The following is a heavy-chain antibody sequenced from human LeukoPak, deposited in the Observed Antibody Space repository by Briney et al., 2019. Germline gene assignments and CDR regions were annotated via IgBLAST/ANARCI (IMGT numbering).Heavy chain of an antibody. CDR2: IYSGGST. Sequence: GGSLRLSCAVPGFTVTNDYMNWVHQAPGKGLEWVSIIYSGGSTYYADSVKGRFTISRDNAKNSLYLEMNSLRADDTAVYYCASQRLIVGNTTNDYWGHGTLVSVSS. CDR1: GFTVTNDY. D-gene: IGHD1-26*01. V-gene: IGHV3-66*04. CDR3: ASQRLIVGNTTNDY. J-gene: IGHJ4*01.